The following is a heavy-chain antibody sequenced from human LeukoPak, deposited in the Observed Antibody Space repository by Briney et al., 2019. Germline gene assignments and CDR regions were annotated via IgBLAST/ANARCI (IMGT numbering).Heavy chain of an antibody. D-gene: IGHD3-22*01. J-gene: IGHJ4*02. V-gene: IGHV1-2*02. CDR3: ARSRDFDSSGHFDY. CDR2: INPNSGGT. CDR1: GYTFTGYY. Sequence: ASVKVSCKASGYTFTGYYMHWVRQAPGQGLEWMGWINPNSGGTNCAQKFQGRVTMTRDTSISTAYMELSRLRSDDTAVYYCARSRDFDSSGHFDYWGQGTLVTVSS.